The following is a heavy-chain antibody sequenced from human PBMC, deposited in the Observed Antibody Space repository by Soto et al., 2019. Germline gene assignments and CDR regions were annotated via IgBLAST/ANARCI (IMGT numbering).Heavy chain of an antibody. Sequence: GESLKISCKGSGYSFTSYWISWARQMPGKGLEWMGRIDPSDSYTNYSPSFQGHVTISADKSISTAYLQWSSLKASDTAMYYCARHDSYYYESSGYLYVLLFDYWGQGTLVTVSS. J-gene: IGHJ4*02. CDR2: IDPSDSYT. V-gene: IGHV5-10-1*01. CDR3: ARHDSYYYESSGYLYVLLFDY. CDR1: GYSFTSYW. D-gene: IGHD3-22*01.